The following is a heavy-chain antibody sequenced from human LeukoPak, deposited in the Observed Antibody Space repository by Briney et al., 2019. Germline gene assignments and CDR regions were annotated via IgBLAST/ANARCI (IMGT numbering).Heavy chain of an antibody. V-gene: IGHV3-33*01. CDR3: AREEFDY. CDR1: GFTFSSYG. J-gene: IGHJ4*02. Sequence: GGSLRLSCAASGFTFSSYGMHWVRQAPGKGLEWVAVIWYDGSNKYYADSVKGRFTISRDNAKNSLYLQMNSLRAEDTALYYCAREEFDYWGQGTLVTVSS. CDR2: IWYDGSNK.